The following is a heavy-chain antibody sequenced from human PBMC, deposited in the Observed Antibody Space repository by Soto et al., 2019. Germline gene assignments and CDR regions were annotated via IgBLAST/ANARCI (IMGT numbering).Heavy chain of an antibody. Sequence: EVQLVESGGGLVQPGGSLRLSCAVSGFTFSGYWMHWVRQAPRKGLVWVSRINSDGITTTYADSVKGRFTISRDNAKNTLYLQMISLRAEDTAVYYCARDGGGSSHWYFDLWGRGTLVTVSS. J-gene: IGHJ2*01. CDR2: INSDGITT. CDR1: GFTFSGYW. D-gene: IGHD2-15*01. CDR3: ARDGGGSSHWYFDL. V-gene: IGHV3-74*01.